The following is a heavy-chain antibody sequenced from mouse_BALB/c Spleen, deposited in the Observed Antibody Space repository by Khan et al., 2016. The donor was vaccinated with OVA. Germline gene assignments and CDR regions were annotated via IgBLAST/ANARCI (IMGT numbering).Heavy chain of an antibody. Sequence: VQLKESGAELVKPGASVKLSCSASGFNIKDTYIHWMKQRPEQGLEWIGRIDPPNDDSKYGPKFQAKATLTADTSSNTAYLQLSSLTSEDTAVYYCATVDGNRFAFWGQGNRVSVSA. CDR3: ATVDGNRFAF. D-gene: IGHD2-1*01. V-gene: IGHV14-3*02. J-gene: IGHJ3*01. CDR1: GFNIKDTY. CDR2: IDPPNDDS.